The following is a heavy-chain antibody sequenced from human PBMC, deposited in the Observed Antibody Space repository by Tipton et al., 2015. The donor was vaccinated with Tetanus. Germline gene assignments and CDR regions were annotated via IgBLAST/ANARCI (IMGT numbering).Heavy chain of an antibody. J-gene: IGHJ4*02. CDR1: GYTFTGYY. D-gene: IGHD3-22*01. Sequence: QLVQSGAEVKKPGASVKVSCKASGYTFTGYYMHWVRQAPGQGLEWMGWINPNSGGTNYAQKFQGWVTMTRDTSISTAYMGLSRLRSDDTAVYYCARGWYYYDSSGPFDYWGQGTLVTVSS. CDR3: ARGWYYYDSSGPFDY. CDR2: INPNSGGT. V-gene: IGHV1-2*04.